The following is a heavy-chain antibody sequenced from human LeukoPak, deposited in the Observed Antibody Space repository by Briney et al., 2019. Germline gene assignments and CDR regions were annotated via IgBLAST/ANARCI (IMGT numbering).Heavy chain of an antibody. CDR1: GYTFTSYG. Sequence: GASVKVSCKASGYTFTSYGISWVRQAPGQGLEWMGWISSYNGNTIYAHKLQGRVTMTTDTSTSTAYMELRSLRSDDTAVYYCARGSIVATGLYGMDVWGQGTTVTVSS. D-gene: IGHD5-12*01. CDR3: ARGSIVATGLYGMDV. V-gene: IGHV1-18*01. J-gene: IGHJ6*02. CDR2: ISSYNGNT.